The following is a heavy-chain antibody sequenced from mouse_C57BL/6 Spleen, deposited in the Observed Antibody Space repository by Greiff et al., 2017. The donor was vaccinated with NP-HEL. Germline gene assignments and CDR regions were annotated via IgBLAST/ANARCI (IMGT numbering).Heavy chain of an antibody. CDR3: ARWDYPNGDYWYFDV. Sequence: VQLQQPGAELVKPGASVKMSCKASGYTFTSYWITWVKQRPGQGLEWIGDIYPGSGSTNYNEKFKSKATLTVDTSSSTAYMQLSSLTSEDSAVYYCARWDYPNGDYWYFDVWGTGTTVTVSS. CDR1: GYTFTSYW. J-gene: IGHJ1*03. D-gene: IGHD4-1*01. CDR2: IYPGSGST. V-gene: IGHV1-55*01.